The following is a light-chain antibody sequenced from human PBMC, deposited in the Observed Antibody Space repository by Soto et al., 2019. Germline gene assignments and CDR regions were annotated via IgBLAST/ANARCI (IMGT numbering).Light chain of an antibody. Sequence: QSVLPQPSSVPGPSGQSNTISGTVPSSDIGRYNYVSWYQQYPGKAPKFMIYDVSNRPSGVSNRFSGSKSGNTASLTISGLQAEDEADYYCSSYISGSTYVFGTGT. CDR3: SSYISGSTYV. CDR1: SSDIGRYNY. V-gene: IGLV2-14*01. CDR2: DVS. J-gene: IGLJ1*01.